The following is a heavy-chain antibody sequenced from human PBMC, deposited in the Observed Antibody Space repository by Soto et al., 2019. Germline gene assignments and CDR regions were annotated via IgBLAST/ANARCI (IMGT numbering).Heavy chain of an antibody. V-gene: IGHV1-3*01. CDR3: ARDLIGRIAARPNGMDV. Sequence: ASVKVSCKASGYTFTSYAMHWVRQAPGQRLEWMGWINAGNGNTKYSQKFQDRVTITRDTSASTAYMELSSLRSEDTAVYYCARDLIGRIAARPNGMDVWGQGTTVTVSS. CDR1: GYTFTSYA. D-gene: IGHD6-6*01. J-gene: IGHJ6*02. CDR2: INAGNGNT.